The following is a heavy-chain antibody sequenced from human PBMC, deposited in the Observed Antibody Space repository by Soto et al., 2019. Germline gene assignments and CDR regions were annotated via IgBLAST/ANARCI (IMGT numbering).Heavy chain of an antibody. J-gene: IGHJ4*02. CDR1: GYTFTGYY. D-gene: IGHD3-22*01. V-gene: IGHV1-2*02. CDR3: ARDFYYDSRITCPD. Sequence: ASVKVSCKASGYTFTGYYMHWVRQAPGQGLEWMGWINPNSGGTNYAQKFQGRVTMTRDTSISTAYMELSSLRSDDTAVYYCARDFYYDSRITCPDWRQRTLVTVAS. CDR2: INPNSGGT.